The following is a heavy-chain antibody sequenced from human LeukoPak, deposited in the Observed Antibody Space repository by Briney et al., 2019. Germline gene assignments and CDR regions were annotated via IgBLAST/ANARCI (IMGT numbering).Heavy chain of an antibody. CDR1: GFTFSSYA. CDR3: AKGGRGDFDSSSFDY. J-gene: IGHJ4*02. V-gene: IGHV3-23*01. D-gene: IGHD2-21*02. CDR2: ISGSGGST. Sequence: GGSLRLSCAASGFTFSSYAMSWVRQAPGKGLEWVSAISGSGGSTYYADSVKGRFTISRDNSKNTLYLRMNSLRAEDTAVYYCAKGGRGDFDSSSFDYWGQGTLVTVSS.